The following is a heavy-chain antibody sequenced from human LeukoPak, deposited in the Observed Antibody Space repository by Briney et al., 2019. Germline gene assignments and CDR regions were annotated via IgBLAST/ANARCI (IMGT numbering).Heavy chain of an antibody. CDR3: ARVKIGRDYGGNSGRFDP. Sequence: ASVKVSCKASGYTFTSYAMNWVRQAPGQGLEWMGWINPNSGGTNYAQKFQGRVTMTRDTSISTAYMELSRLRSDDTAVYYCARVKIGRDYGGNSGRFDPWGQGTLVTVSS. CDR1: GYTFTSYA. CDR2: INPNSGGT. V-gene: IGHV1-2*02. D-gene: IGHD4-23*01. J-gene: IGHJ5*02.